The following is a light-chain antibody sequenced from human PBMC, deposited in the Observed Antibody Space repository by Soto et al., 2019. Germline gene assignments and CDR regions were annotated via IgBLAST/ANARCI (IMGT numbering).Light chain of an antibody. J-gene: IGLJ1*01. CDR1: SSDVGGFNY. V-gene: IGLV2-14*01. CDR2: EVS. Sequence: QSVLSQPASGSGSPGQSITISCTATSSDVGGFNYVSCVQQHPGKAPKLIIYEVSNRPSGVSNRFSGSKSGNTASLTISGLQAEDEADYYCSSYTSISTYVFGTGTKVTVL. CDR3: SSYTSISTYV.